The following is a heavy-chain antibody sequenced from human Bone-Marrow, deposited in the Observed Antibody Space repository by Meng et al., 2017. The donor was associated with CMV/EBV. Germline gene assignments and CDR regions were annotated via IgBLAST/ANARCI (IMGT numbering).Heavy chain of an antibody. D-gene: IGHD1-26*01. CDR1: GYTFTSYD. J-gene: IGHJ6*02. Sequence: ASVKVSCKASGYTFTSYDINWVRQATGQGLEWMGWMNPNSGNTGYAQKFQGRVTMTRNTSISIAYMELSSLRSEDTAVYYCARGFGGVGAKGVYGMDVWGQGTTVTGSS. V-gene: IGHV1-8*01. CDR2: MNPNSGNT. CDR3: ARGFGGVGAKGVYGMDV.